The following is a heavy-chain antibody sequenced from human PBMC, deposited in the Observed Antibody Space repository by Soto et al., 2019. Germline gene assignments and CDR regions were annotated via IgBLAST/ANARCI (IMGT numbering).Heavy chain of an antibody. V-gene: IGHV1-69*13. J-gene: IGHJ6*02. CDR3: ARDRNGNYYYGMDV. Sequence: ASVKVGCKASGGTFYSYAITLVRQAPGQGLEWMGGIIPIFGTANYAQKFQGRVTITADESTSTAYMELSSLRSEDTAVYYCARDRNGNYYYGMDVWGQGTTVTVSS. D-gene: IGHD1-1*01. CDR2: IIPIFGTA. CDR1: GGTFYSYA.